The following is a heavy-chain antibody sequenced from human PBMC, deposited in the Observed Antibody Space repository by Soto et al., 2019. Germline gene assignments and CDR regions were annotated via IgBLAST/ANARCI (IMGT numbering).Heavy chain of an antibody. CDR3: VRATLSWGHYYFRGLDV. CDR1: GFMFGTYW. CDR2: IKHDGNEK. J-gene: IGHJ6*02. V-gene: IGHV3-7*01. Sequence: GGSLRLSCAATGFMFGTYWMSWVRQAPGKGLEWVANIKHDGNEKYYADSVKGRFTVSRDNVKNFLHLQMSSLRGDDTGIYFCVRATLSWGHYYFRGLDVWGQGTTVTVSS. D-gene: IGHD3-22*01.